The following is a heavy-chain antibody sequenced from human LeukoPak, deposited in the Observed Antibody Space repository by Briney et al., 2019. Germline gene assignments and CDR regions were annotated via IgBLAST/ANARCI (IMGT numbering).Heavy chain of an antibody. J-gene: IGHJ6*02. CDR2: ISSSSSYI. CDR3: ARRTIFGVVRHYGMDV. V-gene: IGHV3-21*01. CDR1: GFTFSSYA. Sequence: GGSLRLSCAASGFTFSSYAMNWVRQAPGKGLEWVSSISSSSSYIYYADSVKGRFTISRDNAKNSLYLQMNSLRAEDTAVYYCARRTIFGVVRHYGMDVWGQGTTVTVSS. D-gene: IGHD3-3*01.